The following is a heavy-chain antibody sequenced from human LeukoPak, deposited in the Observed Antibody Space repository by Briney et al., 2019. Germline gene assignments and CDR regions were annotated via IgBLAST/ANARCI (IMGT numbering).Heavy chain of an antibody. Sequence: ASVKASGKVSGYTHTQLSMHWVRQAAGKGVRWMGGFHPEDGETIYAQKFQGRVTMTEDTSTDTAYMELSSLRSEDTAVYYCATVGYYYDSSGPLYYFDYWGQGTLVTVSS. V-gene: IGHV1-24*01. CDR2: FHPEDGET. CDR3: ATVGYYYDSSGPLYYFDY. CDR1: GYTHTQLS. J-gene: IGHJ4*02. D-gene: IGHD3-22*01.